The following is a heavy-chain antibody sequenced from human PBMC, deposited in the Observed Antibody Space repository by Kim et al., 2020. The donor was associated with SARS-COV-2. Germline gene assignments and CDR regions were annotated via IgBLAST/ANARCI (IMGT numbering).Heavy chain of an antibody. CDR3: ASLPPRSGEGGDDAFDI. Sequence: GGSLRLSCAASGFTFSSYWMHWVRQAPGKGLVWVSRINSDGSSTSYADSVKGRFTISRDNAKNTLYLQMNSLRAEDTAVYYCASLPPRSGEGGDDAFDIWGQGTMVTVSS. V-gene: IGHV3-74*01. J-gene: IGHJ3*02. D-gene: IGHD2-15*01. CDR1: GFTFSSYW. CDR2: INSDGSST.